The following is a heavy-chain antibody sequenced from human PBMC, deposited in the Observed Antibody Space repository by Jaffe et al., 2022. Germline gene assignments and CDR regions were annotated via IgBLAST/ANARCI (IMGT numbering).Heavy chain of an antibody. CDR1: GFTVSSNY. J-gene: IGHJ6*03. CDR2: IYSGGST. Sequence: EVQLVESGGGLVQPGGSLRLSCAASGFTVSSNYMSWVRQAPGKGLEWVSVIYSGGSTYYADSVKGRFTISRDNSKNTLYLQMNSLRAEDTAVYYCATLGMVATFYYYYMDVWGKGTTVTVSS. D-gene: IGHD5-12*01. V-gene: IGHV3-66*02. CDR3: ATLGMVATFYYYYMDV.